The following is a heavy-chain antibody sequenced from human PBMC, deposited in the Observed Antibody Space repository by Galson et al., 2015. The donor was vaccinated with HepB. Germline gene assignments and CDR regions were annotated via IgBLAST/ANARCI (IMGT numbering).Heavy chain of an antibody. CDR1: GDSVSSNSAA. CDR3: ARERPSIAAAGTLWWFDP. V-gene: IGHV6-1*01. D-gene: IGHD6-13*01. Sequence: CAISGDSVSSNSAAWNWIRQSPSRGLEWLGRTHYRSKWYNDYAVSVKSRITINPDTSKNQFSLQLNSVIPEDTAVYYCARERPSIAAAGTLWWFDPWGQGTLVTVSS. CDR2: THYRSKWYN. J-gene: IGHJ5*02.